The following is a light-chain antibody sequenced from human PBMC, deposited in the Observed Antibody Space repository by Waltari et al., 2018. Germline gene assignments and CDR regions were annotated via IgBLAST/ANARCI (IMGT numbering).Light chain of an antibody. CDR2: DAS. V-gene: IGKV3-11*01. Sequence: IVLTQSPATLSLSLGERATITCRASQSVTSYLAWYQQKPGQAPKLLISDASNRAAGTPARFSGSGFETDFTLTIRNLEAEDSAVYYCQQRSSWPTFGGGTKVEIK. CDR3: QQRSSWPT. CDR1: QSVTSY. J-gene: IGKJ4*01.